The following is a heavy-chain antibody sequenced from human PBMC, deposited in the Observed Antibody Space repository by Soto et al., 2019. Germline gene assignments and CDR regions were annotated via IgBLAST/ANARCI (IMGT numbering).Heavy chain of an antibody. V-gene: IGHV3-15*01. J-gene: IGHJ6*02. CDR2: IKSKTYGETR. Sequence: EVPLVESGGDLVKPGGPLRLSFAASGFPFSKGWMTWVAQAPGKGREGVGSIKSKTYGETRDYAGPVKDRFTISRDASKKTLYLQMNSLKTEDTAVYYCSTDLGYYGLDVWGQGTTVTVSS. CDR3: STDLGYYGLDV. CDR1: GFPFSKGW. D-gene: IGHD2-15*01.